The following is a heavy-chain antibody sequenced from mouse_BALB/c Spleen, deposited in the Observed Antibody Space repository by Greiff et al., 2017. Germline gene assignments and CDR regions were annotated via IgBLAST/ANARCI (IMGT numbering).Heavy chain of an antibody. V-gene: IGHV1-69*01. CDR2: IDTSDSYT. CDR1: GYTFTDYW. Sequence: VQLQQPGAELVMPGASVKMSCKASGYTFTDYWMHWVKQRPGQGLEWIGAIDTSDSYTSYNQKFKGKATLTVDESSSTAYMQLSSLTSEDSAVYYCARSPYYGNSWFAYWGQGTLVTVSA. J-gene: IGHJ3*01. CDR3: ARSPYYGNSWFAY. D-gene: IGHD2-10*01.